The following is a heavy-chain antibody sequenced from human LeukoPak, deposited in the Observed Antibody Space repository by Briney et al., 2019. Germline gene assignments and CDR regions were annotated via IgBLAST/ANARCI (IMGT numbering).Heavy chain of an antibody. J-gene: IGHJ6*02. V-gene: IGHV3-30*18. CDR2: IPYDGSNK. CDR3: AKDHIVGATDYYYGMDV. CDR1: GFTFSSYG. Sequence: PGRSLRLSCAASGFTFSSYGMHWVRQAPGKGLEWVAVIPYDGSNKYYADSVKGRFTISRDNSKNTLYLQMNSLRAEDTAVYYCAKDHIVGATDYYYGMDVWGQGTTVTVSS. D-gene: IGHD1-26*01.